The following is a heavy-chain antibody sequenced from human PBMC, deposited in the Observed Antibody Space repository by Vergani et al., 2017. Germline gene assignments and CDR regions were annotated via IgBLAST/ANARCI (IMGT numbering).Heavy chain of an antibody. D-gene: IGHD3-22*01. CDR3: TKAGQYDSDNFHDS. V-gene: IGHV3-30*02. J-gene: IGHJ1*01. Sequence: QVQLVESGGGVVQPGGSLRLSCIASGFTFRIYGMHWVRQAAGKGLEWVAFIRYNGTKRFYGDSVKGRFTISRDNSQTTVFLQMNSVRADDSAVYYCTKAGQYDSDNFHDSWGQGALVTVAS. CDR2: IRYNGTKR. CDR1: GFTFRIYG.